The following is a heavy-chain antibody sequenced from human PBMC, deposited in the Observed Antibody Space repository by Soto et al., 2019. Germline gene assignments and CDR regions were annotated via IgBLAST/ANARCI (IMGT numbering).Heavy chain of an antibody. CDR1: GGSISSYY. Sequence: SETLSLTCTVSGGSISSYYWSGIRQPPGKGLEWIGYIYYSGSTNYNPSLKSRVTISVDTSKNQFSLKLSSVTAADTAVYYCARETVTTHYYFDYWGQGTLVTVSS. D-gene: IGHD4-17*01. CDR2: IYYSGST. CDR3: ARETVTTHYYFDY. J-gene: IGHJ4*02. V-gene: IGHV4-59*01.